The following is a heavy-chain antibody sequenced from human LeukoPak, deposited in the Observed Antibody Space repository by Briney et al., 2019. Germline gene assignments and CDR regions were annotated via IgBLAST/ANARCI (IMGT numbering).Heavy chain of an antibody. CDR1: GYTFTGYY. J-gene: IGHJ3*02. CDR3: ARYYYDSSGYPI. Sequence: GASVKVSCKASGYTFTGYYMHWVRQAPGQGLEWMGWINPNSGGTNYAQKFQGRVTMTRDTSISTAYMELGRLRSDDTAVYYCARYYYDSSGYPIWGQGTMVTVSS. V-gene: IGHV1-2*02. CDR2: INPNSGGT. D-gene: IGHD3-22*01.